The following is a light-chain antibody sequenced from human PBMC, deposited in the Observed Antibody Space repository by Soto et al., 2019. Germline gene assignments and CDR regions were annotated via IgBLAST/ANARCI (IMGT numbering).Light chain of an antibody. CDR2: GAS. CDR3: QQSHSTPLT. J-gene: IGKJ4*01. V-gene: IGKV1-39*01. CDR1: LRISTY. Sequence: DIQVIQSPPSLSASVGDRVTITCRASLRISTYLNWYQHKPGKAPKLLIYGASSLQSGVPSRFSGSGSGTDFTLTISSLHPEDSATYYCQQSHSTPLTFGGGTNLEI.